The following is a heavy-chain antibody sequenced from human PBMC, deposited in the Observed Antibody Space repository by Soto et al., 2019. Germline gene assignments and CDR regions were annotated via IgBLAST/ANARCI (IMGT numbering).Heavy chain of an antibody. CDR1: GFTFSSYG. CDR3: AKDRRFGESLDLNFDY. V-gene: IGHV3-30*18. D-gene: IGHD3-10*01. Sequence: GGSLRLSCAASGFTFSSYGMHWVRQAPGKGLEWVAVISYDGSNKYYADSVKGRFTISRDNSKNTLYLQMNSLRAEDTAVYYCAKDRRFGESLDLNFDYWGQGTLVTVSS. J-gene: IGHJ4*02. CDR2: ISYDGSNK.